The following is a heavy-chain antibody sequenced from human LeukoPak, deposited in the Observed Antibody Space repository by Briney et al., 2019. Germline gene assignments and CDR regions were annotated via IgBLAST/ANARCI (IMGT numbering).Heavy chain of an antibody. CDR3: ARDRLRDGYNSPISD. CDR1: GYTFTGYY. CDR2: INPNSGGT. Sequence: GASVKVSCKASGYTFTGYYMHWVRQAPGQGLEWMGWINPNSGGTNYAQKFQGRVTMTRDTSISTACMELSRLRSDDTAVYYCARDRLRDGYNSPISDWGQGTLVTVSS. J-gene: IGHJ4*02. D-gene: IGHD5-24*01. V-gene: IGHV1-2*02.